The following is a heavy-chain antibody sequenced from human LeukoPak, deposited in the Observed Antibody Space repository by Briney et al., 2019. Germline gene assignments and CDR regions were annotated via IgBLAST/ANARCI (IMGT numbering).Heavy chain of an antibody. CDR2: ISWNSGSI. Sequence: GGSLRPSCAASGFTFDDYAMHWVRQAPGKGLEWVSGISWNSGSIGYADSVKGRFTIPRDNAKNSLYLQMNSLRAEDTALYYCAKGPRLQYFDYWGQGTLVTVSS. D-gene: IGHD4-11*01. CDR1: GFTFDDYA. J-gene: IGHJ4*02. V-gene: IGHV3-9*01. CDR3: AKGPRLQYFDY.